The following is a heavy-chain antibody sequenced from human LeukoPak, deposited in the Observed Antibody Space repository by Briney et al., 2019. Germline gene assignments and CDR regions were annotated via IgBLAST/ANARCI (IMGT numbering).Heavy chain of an antibody. CDR1: GGTFSSYA. Sequence: SVKVSCKASGGTFSSYAISWVRQAPGQGLEWMGGIIPIFGTANYAQKFQGRVTITADKSTGTAYMELSSLRSEDTAVYYCARDNDPSYYYGSGSLGYWGQGTLVTVSS. D-gene: IGHD3-10*01. CDR2: IIPIFGTA. V-gene: IGHV1-69*06. J-gene: IGHJ4*02. CDR3: ARDNDPSYYYGSGSLGY.